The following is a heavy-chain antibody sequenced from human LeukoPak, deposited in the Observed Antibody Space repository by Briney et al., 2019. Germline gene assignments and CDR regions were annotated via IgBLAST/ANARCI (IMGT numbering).Heavy chain of an antibody. J-gene: IGHJ4*03. V-gene: IGHV3-23*01. Sequence: GGSLRLSCEGSRYSFDSYAMTWVRQAPGKGLEWVSSINGGGDITYYAESVKGRFTVSRDNSKNTLFLQMNSLRAEDPAVYYCVKRGIMDWKVREGRFQKEGYYFYCWGQGTPGTGSS. CDR3: VKRGIMDWKVREGRFQKEGYYFYC. D-gene: IGHD5-24*01. CDR2: INGGGDIT. CDR1: RYSFDSYA.